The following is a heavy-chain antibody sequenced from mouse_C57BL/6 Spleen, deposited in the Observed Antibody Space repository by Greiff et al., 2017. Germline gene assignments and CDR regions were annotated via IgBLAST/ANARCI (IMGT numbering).Heavy chain of an antibody. CDR2: ISSGGDYI. J-gene: IGHJ2*01. D-gene: IGHD2-2*01. CDR3: TRGGGLRLPFDY. Sequence: EVQGVESGEGLVKPGGSQKLSCAASGFTFSSYAMSWVRQTPEKRLEWVAYISSGGDYIYYADTVKGRFTISRDNARNTLYLQMSSLKSEDTAMYYCTRGGGLRLPFDYWGQGTTLTVSS. V-gene: IGHV5-9-1*02. CDR1: GFTFSSYA.